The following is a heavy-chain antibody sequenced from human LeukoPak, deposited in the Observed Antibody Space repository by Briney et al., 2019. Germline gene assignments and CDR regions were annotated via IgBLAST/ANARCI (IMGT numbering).Heavy chain of an antibody. Sequence: GGPLRLSCTASGFTFSSYAMHWVRQAPGKGLEWVAVISYDGSNKYYADSVKGRFTISRDNSKNTLYLQMNILRTEDTAVYYCAKSGPASLVRGVLTPLDYWGQGTLVTVSS. CDR2: ISYDGSNK. CDR1: GFTFSSYA. V-gene: IGHV3-30*18. D-gene: IGHD3-10*01. CDR3: AKSGPASLVRGVLTPLDY. J-gene: IGHJ4*02.